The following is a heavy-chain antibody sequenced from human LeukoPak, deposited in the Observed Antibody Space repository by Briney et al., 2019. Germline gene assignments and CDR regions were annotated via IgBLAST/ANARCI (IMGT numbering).Heavy chain of an antibody. J-gene: IGHJ4*02. CDR2: ISYTGTYI. CDR1: AFSLNTYN. V-gene: IGHV3-21*04. CDR3: VRDRGTYRPIDY. D-gene: IGHD1-26*01. Sequence: GGSLRLSCAASAFSLNTYNMNWVRRAPGKGLQFVSSISYTGTYIYYADSVKGRFTISRDNAQSPVYLQMNSLRAEDTAVYYCVRDRGTYRPIDYWGQGTLVTVSS.